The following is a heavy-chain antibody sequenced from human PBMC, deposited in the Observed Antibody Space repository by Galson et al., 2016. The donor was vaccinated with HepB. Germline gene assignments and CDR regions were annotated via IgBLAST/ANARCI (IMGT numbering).Heavy chain of an antibody. CDR1: GGTFSAYA. CDR3: ARPEYQLLNPYGMDV. D-gene: IGHD2-2*02. CDR2: IIPVFGSA. V-gene: IGHV1-69*13. J-gene: IGHJ6*02. Sequence: SVKVSCKASGGTFSAYAISWVRQAPGQGLEWMGGIIPVFGSAMYAQKFQGRVTITADESTSIVYMELSGLRFEDTAVYYCARPEYQLLNPYGMDVWGQGTTVTVSS.